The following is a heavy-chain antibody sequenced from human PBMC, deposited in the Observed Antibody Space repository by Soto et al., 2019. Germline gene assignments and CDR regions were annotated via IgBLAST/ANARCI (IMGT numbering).Heavy chain of an antibody. J-gene: IGHJ4*02. CDR3: LGYCSSTSCYYIPRLDY. Sequence: QLQLQESGPGLVKPSETLSLTCTVSGGSISSSSYYWGWIRQPPGKGLEWIGSIYYSGSTYYNPSLKSRVTISVDTSKNQFSLKLSSVTAADTAVYYCLGYCSSTSCYYIPRLDYWGQGTLVTVSS. CDR2: IYYSGST. V-gene: IGHV4-39*01. CDR1: GGSISSSSYY. D-gene: IGHD2-2*01.